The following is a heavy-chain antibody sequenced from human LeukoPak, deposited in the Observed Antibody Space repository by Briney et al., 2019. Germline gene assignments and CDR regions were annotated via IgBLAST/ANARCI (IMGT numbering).Heavy chain of an antibody. Sequence: GGSLSLSCAASGFPFSTCGMNWVRQAPGKGLEWVSYISSGSSTIYYADSVKGRFTISRDNAKNSLYLQMNSLRAEDTAVYYCAREGSSGWDEFDYWGQGTLVTVSS. D-gene: IGHD6-19*01. CDR3: AREGSSGWDEFDY. V-gene: IGHV3-48*04. CDR2: ISSGSSTI. J-gene: IGHJ4*02. CDR1: GFPFSTCG.